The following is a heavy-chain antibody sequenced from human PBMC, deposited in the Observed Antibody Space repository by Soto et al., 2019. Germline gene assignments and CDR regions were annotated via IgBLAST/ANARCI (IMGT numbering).Heavy chain of an antibody. V-gene: IGHV4-59*01. CDR2: IYYSGST. D-gene: IGHD3-10*01. CDR3: ARGITMVRMNWFDP. CDR1: GGSISSYY. J-gene: IGHJ5*02. Sequence: QVQLQESGPGLVKPSETLSLTCTVSGGSISSYYWSWIRQPPGKGLEWIGYIYYSGSTNYNPSLKSRVPISVDTSKNQFSLKLSSVTAADTAVYYCARGITMVRMNWFDPWGQGTLVTVSS.